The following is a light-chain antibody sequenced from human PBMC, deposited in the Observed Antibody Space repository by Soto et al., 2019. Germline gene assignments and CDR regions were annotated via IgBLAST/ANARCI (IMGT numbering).Light chain of an antibody. V-gene: IGLV1-44*01. CDR1: SSNIEAHT. J-gene: IGLJ3*02. CDR2: SNY. Sequence: QLVLTQPPSASGTPGQRVSISCSGSSSNIEAHTVNWYQQLPGTAPKLLIYSNYQRPSGVPDRFSGSKSGTSASLAISGLQSEDEADYYCAAWDDSLSGWVFGGGTKLTVL. CDR3: AAWDDSLSGWV.